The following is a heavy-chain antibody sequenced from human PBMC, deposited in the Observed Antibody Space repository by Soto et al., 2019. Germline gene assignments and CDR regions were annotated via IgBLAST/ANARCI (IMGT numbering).Heavy chain of an antibody. CDR2: IYYSGST. V-gene: IGHV4-59*12. CDR1: GVSIRSYY. J-gene: IGHJ4*02. D-gene: IGHD3-22*01. CDR3: ARGGVDYYDSSGCYFTPYYFVY. Sequence: PSETLSLTCTVSGVSIRSYYWSWIRQPPGKGLEWIGYIYYSGSTNYNPSLKSRVIISVDTSKNQFSLKLSSVTAADTAVYYCARGGVDYYDSSGCYFTPYYFVYWGQGPLVTVSS.